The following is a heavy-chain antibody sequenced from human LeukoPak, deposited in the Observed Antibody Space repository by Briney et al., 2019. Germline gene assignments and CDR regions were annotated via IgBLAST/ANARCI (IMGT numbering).Heavy chain of an antibody. CDR1: GGSISSGGYY. J-gene: IGHJ3*02. Sequence: SETLSLTCTVSGGSISSGGYYWSWIRQHPGKGLEWIGYIYYSGSTYYNPSLKSRVTISVDTSKNQFSLKLSSVAAEDTAVYYCARVGRPYAFDIWGQGTMVTVSS. V-gene: IGHV4-31*03. CDR2: IYYSGST. CDR3: ARVGRPYAFDI. D-gene: IGHD2-15*01.